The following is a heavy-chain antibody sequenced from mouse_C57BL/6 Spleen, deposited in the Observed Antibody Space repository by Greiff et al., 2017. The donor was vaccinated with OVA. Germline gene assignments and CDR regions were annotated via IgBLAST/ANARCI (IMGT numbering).Heavy chain of an antibody. CDR2: IRSKSNNYAT. CDR3: VRHTGDYYGSSYAMDY. J-gene: IGHJ4*01. Sequence: GGGLVQPKGSLKLSCAASGFSFNTYAMNWVRQAPGKGLEWVARIRSKSNNYATYYADSVKDRFTISRDDSESMLYLQMNNLKTEDTAMYYCVRHTGDYYGSSYAMDYWGQGTSVTVSS. D-gene: IGHD1-1*01. V-gene: IGHV10-1*01. CDR1: GFSFNTYA.